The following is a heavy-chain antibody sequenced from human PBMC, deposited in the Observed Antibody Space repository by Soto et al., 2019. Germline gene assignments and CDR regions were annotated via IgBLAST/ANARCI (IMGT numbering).Heavy chain of an antibody. V-gene: IGHV3-30*18. CDR1: GFTFSNYV. Sequence: GGSLRLSYAASGFTFSNYVMHWVRQAPGKGLEWVAVLSFNGDNKYYADSVKGRFTISRDNSKNTLYLQMNSLRAEDTSVYFCAKDPVVPPAIALSPGSYYFHYMDVWGKGTAVTVSS. CDR2: LSFNGDNK. CDR3: AKDPVVPPAIALSPGSYYFHYMDV. D-gene: IGHD2-2*01. J-gene: IGHJ6*03.